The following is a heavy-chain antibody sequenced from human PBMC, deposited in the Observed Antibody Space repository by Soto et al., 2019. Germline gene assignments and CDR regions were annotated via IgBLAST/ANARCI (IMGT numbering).Heavy chain of an antibody. CDR2: ISSDANTI. D-gene: IGHD2-2*01. CDR3: ARGFLLSVVVGGTDY. CDR1: GYTFSDYY. Sequence: QVQLVESGGGLVKPGGSLRLSCTASGYTFSDYYMSWIRQAPGKGLEWVSYISSDANTIYYADSVKGRFTISRDNANNSMYLQMNSLRAEDTAVYYCARGFLLSVVVGGTDYWGQGTLVTVSS. J-gene: IGHJ4*02. V-gene: IGHV3-11*01.